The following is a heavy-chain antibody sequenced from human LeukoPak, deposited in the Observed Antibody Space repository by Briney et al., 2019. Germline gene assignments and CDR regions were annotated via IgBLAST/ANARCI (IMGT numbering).Heavy chain of an antibody. D-gene: IGHD3-22*01. CDR2: ISSSSSYI. V-gene: IGHV3-21*01. CDR1: GFTFSSYS. J-gene: IGHJ3*02. Sequence: GGSLRLSCAASGFTFSSYSMTWVRQAPGKGLEWVSSISSSSSYIYYADSVKGRFTISRDNAKNSLYLQMNSLRAEDTAVYYCARDDRSLYDSSGYYYVGAFDIWGQGTMVTVSS. CDR3: ARDDRSLYDSSGYYYVGAFDI.